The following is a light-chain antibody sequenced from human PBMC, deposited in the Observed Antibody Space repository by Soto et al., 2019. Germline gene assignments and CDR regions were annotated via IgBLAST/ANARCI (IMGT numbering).Light chain of an antibody. CDR1: QSIGSK. J-gene: IGKJ1*01. V-gene: IGKV3-20*01. CDR3: QQYGSSPRT. CDR2: GAS. Sequence: EILMTQSPATLSVSPGERVTLSCRASQSIGSKLAWYQQRPGQAPRLLIYGASTRATGIPSRFSGSGSGTDFTLTISRLEPEDFAVYYCQQYGSSPRTFGQGTKVDIK.